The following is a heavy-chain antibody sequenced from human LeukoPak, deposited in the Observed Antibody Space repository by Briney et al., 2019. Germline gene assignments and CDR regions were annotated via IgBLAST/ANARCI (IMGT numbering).Heavy chain of an antibody. CDR1: GGSFSGYY. Sequence: SETLSLTCAVYGGSFSGYYWSWIRQPPGKGREWIGEINHSGTTNFNPSLKSRVTISVDTYKNQFSLKLSSVTAADRAVYYCARAPDGSYTPQTLDYWGQGPLVPVSS. CDR3: ARAPDGSYTPQTLDY. D-gene: IGHD1-26*01. J-gene: IGHJ4*02. V-gene: IGHV4-34*01. CDR2: INHSGTT.